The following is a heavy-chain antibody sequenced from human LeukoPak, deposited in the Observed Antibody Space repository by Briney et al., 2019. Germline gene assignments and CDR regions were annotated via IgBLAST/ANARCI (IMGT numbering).Heavy chain of an antibody. CDR3: ARERHPSVPDAIADDYFQH. D-gene: IGHD2-2*01. CDR2: INSDGSST. Sequence: GGSLRLSCAASGFTFNTYWMHWVRQAPGKGLVWVSRINSDGSSTTYADSVKGRFTMSRDNAKNTLYLQMNSLRADDTVVYFCARERHPSVPDAIADDYFQHWGQGTLVTVSS. CDR1: GFTFNTYW. V-gene: IGHV3-74*01. J-gene: IGHJ1*01.